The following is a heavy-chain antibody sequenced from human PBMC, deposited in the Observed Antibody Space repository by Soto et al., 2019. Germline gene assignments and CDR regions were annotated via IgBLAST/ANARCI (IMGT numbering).Heavy chain of an antibody. V-gene: IGHV4-59*08. CDR1: GGSISGYY. D-gene: IGHD4-17*01. Sequence: PSETLSLTCTISGGSISGYYWTWIRQSPGKGLEYIGYIYSGNTNYNPSLNSRVTISVDTSKNHFSLKLSSVTAADTAVYYCARYYGHAVVHCGHGTLVTVSS. CDR2: IYSGNT. J-gene: IGHJ4*01. CDR3: ARYYGHAVVH.